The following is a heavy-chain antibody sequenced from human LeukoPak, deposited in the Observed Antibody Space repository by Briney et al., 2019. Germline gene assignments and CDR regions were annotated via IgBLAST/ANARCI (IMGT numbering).Heavy chain of an antibody. D-gene: IGHD4-23*01. J-gene: IGHJ4*02. Sequence: SETLSLTCTVSGGSISSYYWSWIRQPPGKGLEWIGYIYYSVSTNYNPSLKSRVTISVDTSKNQFSLKLSSVTAADTAVYYCARGGGTVVTHDYWGQGTLVTVSS. CDR1: GGSISSYY. CDR3: ARGGGTVVTHDY. V-gene: IGHV4-59*01. CDR2: IYYSVST.